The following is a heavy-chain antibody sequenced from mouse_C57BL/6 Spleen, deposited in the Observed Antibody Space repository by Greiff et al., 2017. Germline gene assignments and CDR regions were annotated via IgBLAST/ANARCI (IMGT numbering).Heavy chain of an antibody. CDR2: LSDGGSYT. J-gene: IGHJ2*01. CDR3: ARDISYYCDD. V-gene: IGHV5-4*01. CDR1: GFTFSSYA. Sequence: EVTLVASGGGLVKPGGSLKLSCAASGFTFSSYAMSWVRQTPEKRLEWVATLSDGGSYTYYPDNVKGRFTISRGNAKNNLYLQMSHLKSEDTAMYYCARDISYYCDDGGEGTTLTVSS.